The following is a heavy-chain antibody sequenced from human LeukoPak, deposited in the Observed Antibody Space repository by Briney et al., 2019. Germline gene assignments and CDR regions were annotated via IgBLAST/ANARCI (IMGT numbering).Heavy chain of an antibody. CDR2: INPNSGGT. Sequence: ASVKVSCKASGYTFTGYYMHWVRQAPGQGLEWMGWINPNSGGTNYAQKFQARVTMTRDTSISTAYVELSRLRSDDTAVYYCARQGDGYNEDAFDIWGQGTMVTVSS. CDR1: GYTFTGYY. CDR3: ARQGDGYNEDAFDI. D-gene: IGHD5-24*01. J-gene: IGHJ3*02. V-gene: IGHV1-2*02.